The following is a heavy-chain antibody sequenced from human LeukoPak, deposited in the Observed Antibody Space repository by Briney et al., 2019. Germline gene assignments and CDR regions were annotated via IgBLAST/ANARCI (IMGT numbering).Heavy chain of an antibody. V-gene: IGHV1-2*02. CDR2: INPNSGGT. CDR3: AGDRRAYCGGDCCPGDY. D-gene: IGHD2-21*02. Sequence: GASVKVSCKASGYTFTGYYMHWVRQAPGQGLEWMGWINPNSGGTNYAQKFQGRVTMTRDTSISTAYMELSRLRSDDTAVYYCAGDRRAYCGGDCCPGDYWGQGTLVTVSS. J-gene: IGHJ4*02. CDR1: GYTFTGYY.